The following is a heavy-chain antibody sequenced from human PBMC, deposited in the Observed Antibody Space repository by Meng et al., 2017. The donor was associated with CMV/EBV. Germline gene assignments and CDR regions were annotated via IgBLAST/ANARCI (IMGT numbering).Heavy chain of an antibody. CDR1: GFTFSNYA. D-gene: IGHD2-2*01. Sequence: GESLKISCAASGFTFSNYAMSWVHQAPGKGLEWVSGISSSGGTTHHADSVKDRFTISRDNSINTLYLQMSSLRPDDTAVFYCAKALCSTTTCTFDYWGQGILVTVSS. J-gene: IGHJ4*02. V-gene: IGHV3-23*01. CDR3: AKALCSTTTCTFDY. CDR2: ISSSGGTT.